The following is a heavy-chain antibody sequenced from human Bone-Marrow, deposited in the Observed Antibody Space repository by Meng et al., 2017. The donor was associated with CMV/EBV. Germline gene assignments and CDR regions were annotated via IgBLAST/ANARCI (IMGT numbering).Heavy chain of an antibody. Sequence: GESLKISCTASGFTFGDYAMSWVRQAPGKGLEWVGFIRSKAYGGTTEYAASVKGRFTISRDDSKSIAYLQMNSLKTEDTAVYYCTRSTIFGVVILRYFDYWGQGTTVTVSS. CDR2: IRSKAYGGTT. V-gene: IGHV3-49*04. D-gene: IGHD3-3*01. CDR3: TRSTIFGVVILRYFDY. J-gene: IGHJ4*03. CDR1: GFTFGDYA.